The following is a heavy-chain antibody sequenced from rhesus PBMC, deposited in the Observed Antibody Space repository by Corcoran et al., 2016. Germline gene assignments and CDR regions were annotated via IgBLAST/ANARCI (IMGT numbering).Heavy chain of an antibody. V-gene: IGHV4-122*02. CDR1: GYSISSGYG. CDR3: ARDPYGSSYYFDY. Sequence: QLQLQESGPGLVKPSETLSLTCAVSGYSISSGYGWTWIRQPPGKGLQWIGYISSRGRTSYNPSRKSRVTLSRDTSKNQFSLKLSSVTAADTAVYYCARDPYGSSYYFDYWGPGTPITISS. J-gene: IGHJ2*01. D-gene: IGHD4-29*01. CDR2: ISSRGRT.